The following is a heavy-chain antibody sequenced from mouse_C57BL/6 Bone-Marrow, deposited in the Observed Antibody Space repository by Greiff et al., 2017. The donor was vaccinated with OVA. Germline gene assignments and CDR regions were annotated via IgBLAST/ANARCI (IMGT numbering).Heavy chain of an antibody. J-gene: IGHJ1*03. V-gene: IGHV5-12*01. D-gene: IGHD1-1*01. CDR2: ISNGGGST. CDR1: GFTFSDYY. CDR3: ARQHYYGSLHWYFDV. Sequence: EVQGVESGGGLVQPGGSLKLSCAASGFTFSDYYMYWVRQTPEKRLEWVAYISNGGGSTYYPATVKGRFTISRDNAKNTLYLQMSRLKSEDTAMYYCARQHYYGSLHWYFDVWGTGTTVTVSS.